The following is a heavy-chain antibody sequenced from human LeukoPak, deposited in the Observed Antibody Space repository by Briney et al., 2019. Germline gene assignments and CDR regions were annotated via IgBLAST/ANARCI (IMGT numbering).Heavy chain of an antibody. CDR3: ARIPLYSGSYYRGVLDY. Sequence: ASVKVSCKASGYTFTGYYMHWVRQAPGQGLEWMGWINPNSGGTNYAQKFQGRVTMTRDTSISTAYMELSRLRSDDTAVYYCARIPLYSGSYYRGVLDYWGQGTLVTASS. CDR2: INPNSGGT. CDR1: GYTFTGYY. D-gene: IGHD1-26*01. J-gene: IGHJ4*02. V-gene: IGHV1-2*02.